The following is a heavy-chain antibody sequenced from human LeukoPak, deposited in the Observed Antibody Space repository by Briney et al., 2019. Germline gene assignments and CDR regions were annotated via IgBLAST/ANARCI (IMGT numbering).Heavy chain of an antibody. J-gene: IGHJ4*02. D-gene: IGHD3-22*01. CDR1: GYTFTGYY. Sequence: VASVKVTCKASGYTFTGYYMHWVRQAPGQGLEWMGWINPNSGGTNYAQKFQGRVTMTRDTSISTAYMELSRLRSDDTAVYYCARDNNYCDSSGRDYWGQGTLVTVSS. CDR2: INPNSGGT. CDR3: ARDNNYCDSSGRDY. V-gene: IGHV1-2*02.